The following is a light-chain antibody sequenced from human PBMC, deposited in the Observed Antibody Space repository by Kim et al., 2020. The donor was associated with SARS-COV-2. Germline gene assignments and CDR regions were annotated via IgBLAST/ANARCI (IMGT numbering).Light chain of an antibody. V-gene: IGLV3-19*01. Sequence: LGQTVRITCQGASLRSYYASWYQQHPGQAPVLVIYGKNNRPSGIPDRFSGSSSGTTASLTITGAQAEDEADYYCNSRDSSGNLVVFGGGTQLTVL. CDR3: NSRDSSGNLVV. CDR1: SLRSYY. J-gene: IGLJ2*01. CDR2: GKN.